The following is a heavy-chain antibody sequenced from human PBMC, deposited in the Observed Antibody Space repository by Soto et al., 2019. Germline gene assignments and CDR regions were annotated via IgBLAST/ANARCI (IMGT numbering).Heavy chain of an antibody. CDR3: ARDLISSSGWYFYFDY. CDR2: IYYSGST. CDR1: GGSISSYY. J-gene: IGHJ4*02. D-gene: IGHD6-19*01. Sequence: SETLSLTCTVSGGSISSYYWSWIRQPPGKGLEWIGYIYYSGSTNYNPSLKSRVTISVDTSKNQFSLKLSSVTAADTAVYYCARDLISSSGWYFYFDYWGQGTLVTVSS. V-gene: IGHV4-59*01.